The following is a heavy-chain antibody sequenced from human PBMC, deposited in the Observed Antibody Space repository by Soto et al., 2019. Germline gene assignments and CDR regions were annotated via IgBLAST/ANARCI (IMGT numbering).Heavy chain of an antibody. Sequence: GESLKISCAASGFTVSSNYMSWVRQAPGKGLEWVSVIYSGGSTYYADSVKGRFTISRDNSKNTLYLQMNSLRAEDTAVYDCARGQGIAGAGSGDAFDIWGQGTMVTVSS. CDR1: GFTVSSNY. V-gene: IGHV3-53*01. CDR2: IYSGGST. CDR3: ARGQGIAGAGSGDAFDI. J-gene: IGHJ3*02. D-gene: IGHD6-13*01.